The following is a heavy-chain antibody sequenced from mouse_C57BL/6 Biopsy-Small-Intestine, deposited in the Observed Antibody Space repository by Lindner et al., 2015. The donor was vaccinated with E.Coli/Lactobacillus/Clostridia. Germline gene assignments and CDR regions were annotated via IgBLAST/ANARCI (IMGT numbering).Heavy chain of an antibody. CDR2: ISSGSSTI. J-gene: IGHJ2*01. Sequence: VQLQESGGGLVKPGGSPKLSCAASGFTFSDYGIHWVRQAPEKGLEWVAYISSGSSTIYYADTVKGRFTISRDNAKNTLFLQMTSLRSEDTAMYYCARIYYDYLDYWGQGTTLTVSS. V-gene: IGHV5-17*01. D-gene: IGHD2-4*01. CDR1: GFTFSDYG. CDR3: ARIYYDYLDY.